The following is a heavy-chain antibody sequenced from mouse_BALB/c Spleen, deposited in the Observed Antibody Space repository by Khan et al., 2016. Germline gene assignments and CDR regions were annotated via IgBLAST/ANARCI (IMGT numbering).Heavy chain of an antibody. J-gene: IGHJ4*01. CDR1: GFNIKDTY. V-gene: IGHV14-3*02. CDR2: IDPANGNT. D-gene: IGHD2-2*01. CDR3: AKGVKPFYYAMDY. Sequence: VRLQQSGAELVKPGASVKLSCTASGFNIKDTYMHWVKQRPEQGLEWIGRIDPANGNTKYDPKFQGKATITADTSSNTAYLQLSSLTSEDTAVYYCAKGVKPFYYAMDYWGQGTSVTVSS.